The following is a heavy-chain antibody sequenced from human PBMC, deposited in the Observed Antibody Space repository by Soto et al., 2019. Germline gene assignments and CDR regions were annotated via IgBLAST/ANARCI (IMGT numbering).Heavy chain of an antibody. CDR3: ARDAGFGYGRHMDV. D-gene: IGHD5-18*01. CDR1: GFTFSSYG. Sequence: QVQLVESGGGVVQPGRSLRLSCAASGFTFSSYGMHWVRHAPGKGLEWVAVIWYDGSNKYYADSVKGRFTISRDNSKNTLYLQMNSLRAEDTAVYYCARDAGFGYGRHMDVWGKGTTVTVSS. J-gene: IGHJ6*03. CDR2: IWYDGSNK. V-gene: IGHV3-33*01.